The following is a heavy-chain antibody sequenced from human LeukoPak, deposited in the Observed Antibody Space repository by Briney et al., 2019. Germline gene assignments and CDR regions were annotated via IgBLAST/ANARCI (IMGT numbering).Heavy chain of an antibody. J-gene: IGHJ4*02. V-gene: IGHV1-2*02. CDR3: AREYSASEH. CDR2: IDPNNGDS. CDR1: GYTFTGHL. D-gene: IGHD4-11*01. Sequence: EASVKVSCRASGYTFTGHLLHWVRQAPGQGLEWMAWIDPNNGDSHYAQNFQGRITVTRDTSISTVYMELSRLTSDDTAVYYCAREYSASEHWGQGTLVTVSS.